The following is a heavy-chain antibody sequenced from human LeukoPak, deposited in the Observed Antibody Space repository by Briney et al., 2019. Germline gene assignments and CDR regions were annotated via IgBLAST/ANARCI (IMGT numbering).Heavy chain of an antibody. CDR3: ARSSLTGFLNPYYYGMDV. D-gene: IGHD3-9*01. CDR1: GGSISSGDYY. Sequence: PSETLSLTCTVSGGSISSGDYYWSWIRQPPGEGLEWIGYIYYSGSTYYNPSLKSRVTISVDTSKNQFSLKLSSVTAADTAVYYCARSSLTGFLNPYYYGMDVWGQGTTVTVSS. CDR2: IYYSGST. V-gene: IGHV4-30-4*01. J-gene: IGHJ6*02.